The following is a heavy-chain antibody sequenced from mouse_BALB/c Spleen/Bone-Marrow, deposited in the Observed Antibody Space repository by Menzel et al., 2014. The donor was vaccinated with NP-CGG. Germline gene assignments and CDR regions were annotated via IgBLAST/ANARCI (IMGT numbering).Heavy chain of an antibody. J-gene: IGHJ2*01. Sequence: VKLMESGPGLVAPSQSLSITCTVSGFSLTSYGVHWVRQPPGKGLEWLGEIWAGGSTNYNSALMTRLSTSKDNSESQDFLKMNSLQTDDTAMYYCARVIRYESYFDYWGQGTTLTVSS. D-gene: IGHD2-14*01. V-gene: IGHV2-9*02. CDR2: IWAGGST. CDR1: GFSLTSYG. CDR3: ARVIRYESYFDY.